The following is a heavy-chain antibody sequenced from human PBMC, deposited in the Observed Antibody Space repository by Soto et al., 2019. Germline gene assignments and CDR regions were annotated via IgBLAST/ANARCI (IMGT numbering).Heavy chain of an antibody. V-gene: IGHV4-59*08. CDR3: ARLRYSYGSSFDY. D-gene: IGHD5-18*01. Sequence: SETLSLTCTVSGGSISSYYWSWIRQPPGKGLEWIGYIYYSGSTNYNPSLKSRVTISVDTSKNQFSLKLSSVTAADTAVYYCARLRYSYGSSFDYWXQGTLVTVSS. CDR1: GGSISSYY. J-gene: IGHJ4*02. CDR2: IYYSGST.